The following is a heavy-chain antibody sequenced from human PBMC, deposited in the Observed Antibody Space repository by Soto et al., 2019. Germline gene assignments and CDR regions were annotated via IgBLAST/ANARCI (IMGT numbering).Heavy chain of an antibody. V-gene: IGHV3-7*05. CDR3: ARDPHRRNCTGGSCFYYNYGMDF. J-gene: IGHJ6*02. CDR2: INQDGSEK. Sequence: GGSLRLSCAASGFTFSSYWMSWVRQAPGKGLEWVANINQDGSEKYYVDSVKGRFTISRDNAKNSLYLQMNSLRAEDTAVFYCARDPHRRNCTGGSCFYYNYGMDFWGQGTTVTVSS. D-gene: IGHD2-15*01. CDR1: GFTFSSYW.